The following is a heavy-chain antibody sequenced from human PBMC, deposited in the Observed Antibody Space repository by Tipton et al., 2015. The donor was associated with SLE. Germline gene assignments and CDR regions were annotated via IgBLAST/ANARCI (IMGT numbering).Heavy chain of an antibody. Sequence: TLSLTCSVSGEFISSNNYYWGWIRQSPGKDLEWIGSINHSGNTHYNPSLKSRVTISVDTSKNQFSLKLTSVTAADTAIYYCARDPTFMEPFNERNWFDPWGHGTLVTVSS. CDR3: ARDPTFMEPFNERNWFDP. V-gene: IGHV4-39*07. D-gene: IGHD3-3*02. J-gene: IGHJ5*02. CDR1: GEFISSNNYY. CDR2: INHSGNT.